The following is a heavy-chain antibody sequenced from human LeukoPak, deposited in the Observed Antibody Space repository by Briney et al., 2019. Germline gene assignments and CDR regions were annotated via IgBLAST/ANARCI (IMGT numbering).Heavy chain of an antibody. J-gene: IGHJ4*02. CDR2: IRSKTYDGTT. D-gene: IGHD6-13*01. Sequence: GGSLRLSCTASGFTFGDYAMSWVRQAPGKGLEWVGFIRSKTYDGTTEYAASVKGRFTISRDDSKRIAYLQMNSLRAEDTAVYYCAKVAAGTSSFNDYWGQGTLVTVSS. CDR1: GFTFGDYA. V-gene: IGHV3-49*04. CDR3: AKVAAGTSSFNDY.